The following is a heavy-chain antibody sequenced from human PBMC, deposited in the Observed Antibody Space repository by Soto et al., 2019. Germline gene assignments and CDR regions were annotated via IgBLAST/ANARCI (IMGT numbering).Heavy chain of an antibody. Sequence: PGGSLKLSCAASGLIFDNHAMNGFRQAPGKGLEWVAGVSLNSGSIDYADSVKGRFTISRDNAKNSLYLQMNSLRAEDTAFYYCARDRCGGDCYSFDYWGQGTLVTVSS. J-gene: IGHJ4*02. CDR2: VSLNSGSI. V-gene: IGHV3-9*01. CDR1: GLIFDNHA. CDR3: ARDRCGGDCYSFDY. D-gene: IGHD2-21*02.